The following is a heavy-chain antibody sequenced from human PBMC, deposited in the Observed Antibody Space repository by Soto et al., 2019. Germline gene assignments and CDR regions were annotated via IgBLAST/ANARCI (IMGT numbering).Heavy chain of an antibody. D-gene: IGHD1-26*01. CDR3: ASHGGRSPEGRYYYGLDV. CDR2: IIPIFGTA. J-gene: IGHJ6*02. Sequence: QVQLVQSGAEVKKPGSSVKVSCKASGGTFSSYAISWVRQAPGQGLEWMGGIIPIFGTADYAQKFQGRVTITADESTSTAYMELSTLRSEDTAVYYCASHGGRSPEGRYYYGLDVWGQGTTVTVSS. CDR1: GGTFSSYA. V-gene: IGHV1-69*12.